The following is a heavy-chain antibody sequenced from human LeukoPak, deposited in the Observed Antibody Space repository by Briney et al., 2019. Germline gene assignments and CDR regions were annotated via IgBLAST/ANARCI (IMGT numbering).Heavy chain of an antibody. J-gene: IGHJ4*02. CDR3: VKDGLHSGVDFFDS. Sequence: GGSLRLSCAASGFTFRNYAMSWVRQAPGKGLEWVSSISGNGGSTYYADSVKGRFSFSRDNSKNTLYLQMNSLRAEDTAVYFCVKDGLHSGVDFFDSWGQGTLVTVSS. CDR1: GFTFRNYA. V-gene: IGHV3-23*01. CDR2: ISGNGGST. D-gene: IGHD3-10*01.